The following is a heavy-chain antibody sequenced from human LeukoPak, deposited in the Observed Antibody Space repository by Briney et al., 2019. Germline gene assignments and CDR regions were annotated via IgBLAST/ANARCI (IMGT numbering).Heavy chain of an antibody. CDR2: INAFNGDT. D-gene: IGHD3-10*01. Sequence: ASVKVSCKGSGYSFTNYGISWVRQAPGQGLEWMGWINAFNGDTNHAQKFQGRVTMTIDTSTSTAYMELRSLTSDDTAVYYCARDGSGTWLDPWGQGTLVTVSS. V-gene: IGHV1-18*01. J-gene: IGHJ5*02. CDR1: GYSFTNYG. CDR3: ARDGSGTWLDP.